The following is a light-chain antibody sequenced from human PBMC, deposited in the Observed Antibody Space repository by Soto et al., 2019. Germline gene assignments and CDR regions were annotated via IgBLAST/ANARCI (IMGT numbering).Light chain of an antibody. J-gene: IGKJ1*01. CDR3: QQYHTDVI. CDR1: QSVLFNSNNKNY. V-gene: IGKV4-1*01. CDR2: WAS. Sequence: DIVMTQSPDSLAVSLGERATINCKSSQSVLFNSNNKNYFAWYQQKPGQPPKLLLYWASTQESGVPDRFSGSGSGKDFHLTISSLQAADAAVYNCQQYHTDVIFGQAAKVAIK.